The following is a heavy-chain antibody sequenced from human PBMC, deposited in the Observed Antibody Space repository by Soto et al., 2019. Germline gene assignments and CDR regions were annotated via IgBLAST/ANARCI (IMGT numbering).Heavy chain of an antibody. CDR1: GGSISSYY. CDR3: ARSYDYGDCYFDY. J-gene: IGHJ4*02. V-gene: IGHV4-4*07. CDR2: IYTSGST. D-gene: IGHD4-17*01. Sequence: SETLSLTCTVSGGSISSYYWSRIRQPAGKGLEWIGRIYTSGSTNYNPSLKSRVTMSVDTSKNQFSLKLSSVTAADTAVYYCARSYDYGDCYFDYWGQGTLVTVSS.